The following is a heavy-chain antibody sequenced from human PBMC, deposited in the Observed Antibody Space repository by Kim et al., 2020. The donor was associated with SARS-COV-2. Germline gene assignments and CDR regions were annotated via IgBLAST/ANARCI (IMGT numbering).Heavy chain of an antibody. CDR2: ISWNSGSI. J-gene: IGHJ6*02. CDR3: AVIPYDYSYYGMDV. CDR1: GFTFDDYA. D-gene: IGHD2-21*01. V-gene: IGHV3-9*01. Sequence: GGSLRLSCAASGFTFDDYAMHWVRQAPGKGLEWVSGISWNSGSIGYADSVKDRFTISRDNAKNSLYLQMNSLRAEDTALYYCAVIPYDYSYYGMDVWGQG.